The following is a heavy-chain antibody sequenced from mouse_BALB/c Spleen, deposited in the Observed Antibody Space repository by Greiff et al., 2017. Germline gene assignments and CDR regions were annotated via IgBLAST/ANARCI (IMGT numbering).Heavy chain of an antibody. J-gene: IGHJ4*01. CDR2: ISSGGSYT. Sequence: EVQLVESGGGLVKPGGSLKLSCAASGFTFSSYAMSWVRQTPEKRLEWVATISSGGSYTYYPDSVKGRFTISRDNAKNTLYLQMSSLRSEDTAMYYCARRGTTDAMDYWGQGTSVTVSS. D-gene: IGHD1-1*01. V-gene: IGHV5-9-3*01. CDR3: ARRGTTDAMDY. CDR1: GFTFSSYA.